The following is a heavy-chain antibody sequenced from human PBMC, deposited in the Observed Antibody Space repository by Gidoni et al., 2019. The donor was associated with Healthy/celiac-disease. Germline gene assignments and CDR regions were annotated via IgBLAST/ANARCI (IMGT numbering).Heavy chain of an antibody. CDR2: IKSKTDGGTT. D-gene: IGHD3-3*01. V-gene: IGHV3-15*07. CDR1: GFTFSNAW. CDR3: TTDLLDPSYYDFWSGYVDY. Sequence: EVQLVESGGGLVKPGGSLRLSCAASGFTFSNAWMNWVRQAPGKGLEWVGRIKSKTDGGTTDYAAPVKGRFTISRDDSKNTLYLQMNSLKTEDTAVYYCTTDLLDPSYYDFWSGYVDYWGQGTLVTVSS. J-gene: IGHJ4*02.